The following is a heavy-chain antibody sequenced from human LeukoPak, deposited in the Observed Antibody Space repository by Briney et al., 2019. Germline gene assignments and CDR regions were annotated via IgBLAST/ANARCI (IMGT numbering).Heavy chain of an antibody. V-gene: IGHV3-48*03. CDR1: GFTFSSYE. Sequence: PGGSLRLSCAASGFTFSSYEMNWVRQAPGKGLEWVSYISSSGSTIYYADSVKGRFTIPRDNAKNSLYLQMNSLRAEDTAVYYCARPIIYYYYGMDVWGKGTTVTVSS. CDR3: ARPIIYYYYGMDV. J-gene: IGHJ6*04. CDR2: ISSSGSTI.